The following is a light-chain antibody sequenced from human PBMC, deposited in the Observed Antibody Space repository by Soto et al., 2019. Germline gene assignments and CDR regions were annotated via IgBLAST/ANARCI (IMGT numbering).Light chain of an antibody. CDR3: QQYNSFPT. CDR1: QGVGKW. J-gene: IGKJ4*01. CDR2: ATS. Sequence: IQMTQSPSSLSASVGDRVTITCRASQGVGKWLAWYQHKPGQAPRSLIYATSNLQEGVPSRFSGSGYETDFTLTISSLQPEDFATYYCQQYNSFPTFGGGTQVEIK. V-gene: IGKV1D-16*01.